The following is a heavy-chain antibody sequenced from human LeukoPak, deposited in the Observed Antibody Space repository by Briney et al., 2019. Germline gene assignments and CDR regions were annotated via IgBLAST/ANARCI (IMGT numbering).Heavy chain of an antibody. J-gene: IGHJ4*02. CDR3: ARDRGDSGSSDY. CDR2: ISSSSSYT. CDR1: GFSFSNAW. Sequence: PGGSLRLSCAASGFSFSNAWMTWVRQAPGKGLEWVSYISSSSSYTINADSVKGRFTVFRDNAKNLVFLQMNRLRVEDTAVYYCARDRGDSGSSDYWGQGTLVTVSS. V-gene: IGHV3-11*06. D-gene: IGHD3-10*01.